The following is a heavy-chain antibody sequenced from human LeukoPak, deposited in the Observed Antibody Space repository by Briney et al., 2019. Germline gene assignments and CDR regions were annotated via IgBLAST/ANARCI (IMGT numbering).Heavy chain of an antibody. CDR1: GGSISSYY. J-gene: IGHJ3*02. V-gene: IGHV4-59*01. Sequence: PSETLSLTCTVSGGSISSYYWSWIRQPPGKGLEWIGYIYYSGSTNYNPSLKSRVTISVDTSKNQFSLKLSSVTAADTAVYYCARMHLSYDILTGYYPGYAFDTWGQGTMVTVSS. CDR2: IYYSGST. D-gene: IGHD3-9*01. CDR3: ARMHLSYDILTGYYPGYAFDT.